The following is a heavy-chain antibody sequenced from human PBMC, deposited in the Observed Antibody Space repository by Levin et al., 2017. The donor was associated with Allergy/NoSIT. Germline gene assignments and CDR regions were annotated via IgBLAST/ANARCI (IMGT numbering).Heavy chain of an antibody. CDR2: IKEDGSEE. CDR3: ARGLKLGDY. D-gene: IGHD3-16*01. Sequence: GGSLRLSCAASGFIFSNYWMSWVRQAPGKGLEWVANIKEDGSEEYYGDSVKGRFTIFRDNARDSLYLQMNNLRGEDTAVYYCARGLKLGDYWGQGTLVTVSS. CDR1: GFIFSNYW. J-gene: IGHJ4*02. V-gene: IGHV3-7*01.